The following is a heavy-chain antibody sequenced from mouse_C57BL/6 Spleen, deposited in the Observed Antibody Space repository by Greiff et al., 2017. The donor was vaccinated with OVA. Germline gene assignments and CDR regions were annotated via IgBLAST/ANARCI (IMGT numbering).Heavy chain of an antibody. CDR2: IDPSDSYT. Sequence: QVQLQQPGAELVMPGASVTLSCKASGYTFTSYWMHWVKQRPGQGLEWIGEIDPSDSYTNYNQKFKGKSTFIVDKSSSTAYMQLSSLTSEDSAVYYCARDFGYEGLFAYWGQGTLVTVSA. D-gene: IGHD2-2*01. CDR3: ARDFGYEGLFAY. V-gene: IGHV1-69*01. J-gene: IGHJ3*01. CDR1: GYTFTSYW.